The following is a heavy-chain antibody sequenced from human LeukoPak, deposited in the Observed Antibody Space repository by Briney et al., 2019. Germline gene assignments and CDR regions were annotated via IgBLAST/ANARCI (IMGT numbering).Heavy chain of an antibody. V-gene: IGHV4-34*01. J-gene: IGHJ4*02. D-gene: IGHD1-26*01. CDR2: INHSGST. Sequence: SETLSLTCAVYGGSFSGYYWSWIRQPPGKGLEWTGEINHSGSTNYNPSLKSRVTISVDTSKNQFSLKLSSVTAADTAVYYCARGWVVGATIDYWGQGTLVTVSS. CDR3: ARGWVVGATIDY. CDR1: GGSFSGYY.